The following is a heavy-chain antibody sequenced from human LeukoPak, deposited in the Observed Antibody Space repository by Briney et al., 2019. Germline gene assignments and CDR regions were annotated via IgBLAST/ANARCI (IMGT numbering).Heavy chain of an antibody. J-gene: IGHJ4*02. CDR1: GFTFYDYA. D-gene: IGHD6-19*01. Sequence: PRGSLRLSCAASGFTFYDYAMHWVRQAPGKGLEWVSLISGDGGSTYYADSVKGRFPISRDNSKNSLYLQMNSLRTEDTALYYCAKDRVSSGWYYFDYWGQGTLVTVSS. V-gene: IGHV3-43*02. CDR2: ISGDGGST. CDR3: AKDRVSSGWYYFDY.